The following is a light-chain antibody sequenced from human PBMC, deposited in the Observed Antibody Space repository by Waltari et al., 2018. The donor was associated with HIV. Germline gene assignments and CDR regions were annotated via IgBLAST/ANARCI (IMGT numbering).Light chain of an antibody. V-gene: IGLV1-44*01. CDR2: SNN. Sequence: QSVLTQPPSASGTPGQRVTISCSGSSSNIGSNTVNWYQQLPGTAPKLLIYSNNQRPSGVPDRFSGSKSGTSASLASSGLQSEDEADYYCAAWDDSLNGSVFGGGTKLTVL. CDR1: SSNIGSNT. J-gene: IGLJ3*02. CDR3: AAWDDSLNGSV.